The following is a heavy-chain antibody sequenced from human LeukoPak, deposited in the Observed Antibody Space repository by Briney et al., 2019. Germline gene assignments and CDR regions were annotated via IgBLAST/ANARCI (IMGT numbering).Heavy chain of an antibody. D-gene: IGHD3-22*01. Sequence: GGSLRLSCAASGFTFSSYSMNWVRQAPGKGLEWVSSISSSSSYIYYADSVKGRFTISRDNAKNSLYLQMNSLRAEDTAVYYCARDLYYYDSSGCYWGQGTLVTVSS. CDR1: GFTFSSYS. J-gene: IGHJ4*02. CDR2: ISSSSSYI. CDR3: ARDLYYYDSSGCY. V-gene: IGHV3-21*01.